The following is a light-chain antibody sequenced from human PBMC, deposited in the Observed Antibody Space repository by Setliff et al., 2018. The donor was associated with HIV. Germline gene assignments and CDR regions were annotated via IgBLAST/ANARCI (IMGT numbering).Light chain of an antibody. Sequence: QSVLAQPRSVSGSPGQSVTISCTGTSSDVGAYNYVSWYQQHPGKAPKLMICDVSKRPSGVPDRFSAPKSGNTASLTISGLQAEDEADYYCCSYAGSYNWVFGGGTKVTVL. CDR3: CSYAGSYNWV. J-gene: IGLJ3*02. CDR2: DVS. CDR1: SSDVGAYNY. V-gene: IGLV2-11*01.